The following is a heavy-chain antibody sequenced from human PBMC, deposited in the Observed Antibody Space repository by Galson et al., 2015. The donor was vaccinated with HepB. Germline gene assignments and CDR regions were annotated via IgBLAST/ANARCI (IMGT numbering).Heavy chain of an antibody. Sequence: SVKVSCKASGYTFNAHFIHWVRQAPGQGLEWMGWINPNTGGTNYAEKLQDRVTMTRDTSISTAYMELSRLRSDDTAIYDCARDQNYDFWSGSDYWGQGTLGSVSS. CDR3: ARDQNYDFWSGSDY. D-gene: IGHD3-3*01. V-gene: IGHV1-2*02. J-gene: IGHJ4*02. CDR2: INPNTGGT. CDR1: GYTFNAHF.